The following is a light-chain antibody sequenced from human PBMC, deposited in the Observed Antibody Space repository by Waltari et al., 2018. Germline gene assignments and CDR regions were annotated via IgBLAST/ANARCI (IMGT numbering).Light chain of an antibody. CDR3: AAWDDSLSGPWV. CDR2: RKK. CDR1: SSNIGSNY. V-gene: IGLV1-47*01. Sequence: QSVLTQPPSASGTPGQRVTIPCSGSSSNIGSNYVYWYQQLPGTAPKLLIYRKKQRPSGVPDRFSGSKSGTSASLAISGLRSEDEADYYCAAWDDSLSGPWVFGGGTKLTVL. J-gene: IGLJ3*02.